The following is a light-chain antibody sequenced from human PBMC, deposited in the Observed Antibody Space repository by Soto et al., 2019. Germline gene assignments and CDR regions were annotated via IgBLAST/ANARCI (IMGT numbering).Light chain of an antibody. CDR1: QSVSSGY. J-gene: IGKJ1*01. V-gene: IGKV3-20*01. CDR2: GAS. Sequence: EIVLTQSPGTLSLSPVERATLSCSASQSVSSGYLAWYQQRPGQAPRLLIYGASSRATGIPDRFSGSGSGTDFTLTISRLEPEDFAAYYCQQYGSSPRTFGQGTKVDIK. CDR3: QQYGSSPRT.